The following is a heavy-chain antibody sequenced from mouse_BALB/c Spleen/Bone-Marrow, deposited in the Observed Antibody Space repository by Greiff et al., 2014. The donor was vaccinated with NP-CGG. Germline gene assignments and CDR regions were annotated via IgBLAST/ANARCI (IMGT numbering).Heavy chain of an antibody. CDR2: IRNKANGYTT. CDR1: GFTFTDYY. D-gene: IGHD1-1*01. V-gene: IGHV7-3*02. J-gene: IGHJ2*01. Sequence: EVQGVESGGGLVQPGGSLRLSCATSGFTFTDYYMSWVRQPPGEALEWLGFIRNKANGYTTEYSASVKGRFTISRDNSQSILYLQMNTLRAEDSATYYCARDRGGLLHDYWGQGTTLTVSS. CDR3: ARDRGGLLHDY.